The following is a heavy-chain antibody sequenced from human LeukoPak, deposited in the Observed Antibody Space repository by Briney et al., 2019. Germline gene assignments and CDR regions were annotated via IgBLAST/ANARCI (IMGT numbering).Heavy chain of an antibody. D-gene: IGHD5/OR15-5a*01. J-gene: IGHJ4*02. CDR1: GASISSDDYF. Sequence: PSETLSLTCTVSGASISSDDYFWGWTRQPPGEGLEWIATIYYSGNTYYNPSLSSRVTISADSSKNQFSLRLRSVTAADAAVYFCARTRGRVSKTDFDSWGQGTLVTVSS. V-gene: IGHV4-39*07. CDR2: IYYSGNT. CDR3: ARTRGRVSKTDFDS.